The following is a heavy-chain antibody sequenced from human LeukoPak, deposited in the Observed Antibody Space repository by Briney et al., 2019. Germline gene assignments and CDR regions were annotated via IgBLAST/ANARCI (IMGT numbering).Heavy chain of an antibody. V-gene: IGHV3-23*01. J-gene: IGHJ4*02. CDR1: GFTFSGYA. CDR3: AKALYNYGSGYDY. D-gene: IGHD3-10*01. Sequence: GGSLRLSCAASGFTFSGYAMSWVRQAPGKGLEWVSAISGSGGSTYYADSVKGRFTISRDNSKNTLYLQMNSLRAEDTAVYYCAKALYNYGSGYDYWGQGTLVTVSS. CDR2: ISGSGGST.